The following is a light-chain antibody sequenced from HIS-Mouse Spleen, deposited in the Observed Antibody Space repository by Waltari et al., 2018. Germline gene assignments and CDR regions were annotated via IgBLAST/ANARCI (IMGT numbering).Light chain of an antibody. CDR1: SSDVGSYNL. CDR3: CSYAGSSTYV. J-gene: IGLJ1*01. V-gene: IGLV2-23*01. Sequence: GSPGQSITISCTGTSSDVGSYNLVSWYQQHPGKAPKLMIYEGSKRPSGVSNRFSGSKSGNTASLTISGLQAEDEADYYCCSYAGSSTYVFGTGTKVTVL. CDR2: EGS.